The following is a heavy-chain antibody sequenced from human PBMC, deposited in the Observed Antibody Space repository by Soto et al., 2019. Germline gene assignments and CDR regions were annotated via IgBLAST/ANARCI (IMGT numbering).Heavy chain of an antibody. D-gene: IGHD6-19*01. CDR2: VYHTGNT. CDR1: GGSISRSNYY. V-gene: IGHV4-39*01. J-gene: IGHJ1*01. CDR3: ARLGGIAVAGPIYL. Sequence: PSETLSLTCSVSGGSISRSNYYWAWIRQSPGKGLEWIGSVYHTGNTYYSLSLRSRVAISLDTSKTQFSLRLDAVSAADTATYYCARLGGIAVAGPIYLWGQGTLVTVSS.